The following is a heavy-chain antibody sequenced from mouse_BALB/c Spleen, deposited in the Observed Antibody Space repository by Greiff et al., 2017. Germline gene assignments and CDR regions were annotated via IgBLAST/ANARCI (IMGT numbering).Heavy chain of an antibody. Sequence: QVQLQQSGPELVKPGASVRISCKASGYTFTSYYIHWVKQRPGQGLEWIGWIYPGNVNTKYNEKFKGKATLTADKSSSTAYMQLSSLTSEDSAVYFCARYYGNYDWFAYWGQGTLVTVSA. CDR1: GYTFTSYY. V-gene: IGHV1S56*01. D-gene: IGHD2-1*01. CDR2: IYPGNVNT. CDR3: ARYYGNYDWFAY. J-gene: IGHJ3*01.